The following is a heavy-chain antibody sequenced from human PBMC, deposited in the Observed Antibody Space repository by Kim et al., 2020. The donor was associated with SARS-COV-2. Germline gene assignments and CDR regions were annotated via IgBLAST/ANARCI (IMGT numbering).Heavy chain of an antibody. CDR3: ARGGSRTIFPV. J-gene: IGHJ6*02. CDR2: MFYSGYT. D-gene: IGHD3-3*01. CDR1: GGSISSYY. V-gene: IGHV4-59*01. Sequence: SETLSLTCTVSGGSISSYYWSWIRQPPGKGLEWIGYMFYSGYTNYNPSLESRVTISVDTSKSQFSLNLSSLTAADTAVYYCARGGSRTIFPVWGQGTTVTVSS.